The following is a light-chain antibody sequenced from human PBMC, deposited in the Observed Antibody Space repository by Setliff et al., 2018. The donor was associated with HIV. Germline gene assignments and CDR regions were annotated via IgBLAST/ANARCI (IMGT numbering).Light chain of an antibody. CDR2: YDT. J-gene: IGLJ2*01. V-gene: IGLV3-21*04. CDR3: QVWDSSPDLPVV. Sequence: SYELTQQPSVSVAPGKTARITCGGDNIASKSVHWYQRKPGQAPLLVIFYDTGRPSGIPERFSASNSGNTATLIISSVEAGDEADYCCQVWDSSPDLPVVFGGGTK. CDR1: NIASKS.